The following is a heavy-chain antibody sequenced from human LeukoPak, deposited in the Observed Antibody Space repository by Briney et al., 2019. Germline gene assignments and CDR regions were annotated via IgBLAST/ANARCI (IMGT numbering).Heavy chain of an antibody. CDR2: IYDSGST. Sequence: SQTLSLTCTVSGSSISSGGHYWSWIRQPPGKGLEWIGYIYDSGSTYYNPSLKSRVTISVDRSKNQFSLQLSSVTAADTAVYYCARDSGYSYGTNAFDIWGQGTMVTVSS. D-gene: IGHD5-18*01. V-gene: IGHV4-30-2*01. CDR3: ARDSGYSYGTNAFDI. CDR1: GSSISSGGHY. J-gene: IGHJ3*02.